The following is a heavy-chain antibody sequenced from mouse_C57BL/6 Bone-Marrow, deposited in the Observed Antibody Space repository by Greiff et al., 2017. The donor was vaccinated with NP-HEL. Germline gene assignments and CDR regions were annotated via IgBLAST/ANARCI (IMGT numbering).Heavy chain of an antibody. D-gene: IGHD2-5*01. V-gene: IGHV1-59*01. Sequence: VQLQQPGAELVRPGTSVKLSCKASGYTFTSYWMHWVKQRPGQGLEWIGVIDPSDSYTNYNQKFKGKATLTVDTSSSTAYMQLSSLTSEDSAVYYCARGGPYYSNYLYYFDYWGQGTTLTVAS. J-gene: IGHJ2*01. CDR1: GYTFTSYW. CDR2: IDPSDSYT. CDR3: ARGGPYYSNYLYYFDY.